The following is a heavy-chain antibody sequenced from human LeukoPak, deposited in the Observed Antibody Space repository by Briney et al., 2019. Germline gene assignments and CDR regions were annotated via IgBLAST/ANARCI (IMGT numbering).Heavy chain of an antibody. CDR1: GFTFNYYS. D-gene: IGHD2-15*01. V-gene: IGHV3-21*01. Sequence: GGSLRLSCAASGFTFNYYSMNWVHQAPGKGLEWVSSISSISNYIYYADSVKGRFTLSRDNAKKSLYLQMNSLRAEDTAVYYCARAPHPYCSGGNCIYFDYWGQGTLVTVSS. CDR2: ISSISNYI. CDR3: ARAPHPYCSGGNCIYFDY. J-gene: IGHJ4*02.